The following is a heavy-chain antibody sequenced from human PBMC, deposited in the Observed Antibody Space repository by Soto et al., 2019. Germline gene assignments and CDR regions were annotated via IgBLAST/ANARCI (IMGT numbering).Heavy chain of an antibody. V-gene: IGHV5-51*01. CDR3: ARRIYGANDY. CDR2: IYPADSDI. J-gene: IGHJ4*02. Sequence: SNTATVYNISNHLIDCVRQIAGKGLQWMGVIYPADSDIKYSPSFQGHVTLSVDKSTSTAYLQWSGLKASDTGVYFCARRIYGANDYWGQGTQVPVS. CDR1: VYNISNHL. D-gene: IGHD4-17*01.